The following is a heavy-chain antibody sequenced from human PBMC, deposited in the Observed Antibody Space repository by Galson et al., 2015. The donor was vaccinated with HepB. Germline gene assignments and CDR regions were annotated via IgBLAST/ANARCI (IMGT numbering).Heavy chain of an antibody. CDR2: IIPIFGTA. J-gene: IGHJ4*02. Sequence: SVKVSCKASGGAFSSYAISWVRPAPGQGLEWMGGIIPIFGTANYAQKFQGRVTITTDESTSTAYMELSSLRSEDTAVYYCARDRYYYDSSGYSRALLFDYWGQGTLVTVSS. CDR1: GGAFSSYA. CDR3: ARDRYYYDSSGYSRALLFDY. D-gene: IGHD3-22*01. V-gene: IGHV1-69*05.